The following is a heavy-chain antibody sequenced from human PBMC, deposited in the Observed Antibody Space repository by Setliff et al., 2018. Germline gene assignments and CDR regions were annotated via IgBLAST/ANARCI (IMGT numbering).Heavy chain of an antibody. CDR2: VSDNNGNT. Sequence: ASVKVSCKASGYILTSSGITWVRQAPGQGLEWMAWVSDNNGNTNYAKSFQGRVTMNTDTSTSTAYMELGSLTSDDTAVYYCARDRKSSPEHYYFDYWGQGTLVTVSS. CDR1: GYILTSSG. J-gene: IGHJ4*02. CDR3: ARDRKSSPEHYYFDY. V-gene: IGHV1-18*01.